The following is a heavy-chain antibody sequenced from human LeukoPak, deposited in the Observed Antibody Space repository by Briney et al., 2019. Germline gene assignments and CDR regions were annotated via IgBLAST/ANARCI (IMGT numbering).Heavy chain of an antibody. J-gene: IGHJ6*02. CDR1: GYTFTSYA. CDR3: ARISGSYYYYYYYGMDA. CDR2: INAGNGNT. Sequence: ASVKVSCKASGYTFTSYAMHWVRQAPGQRLEWMGWINAGNGNTKYSQKFQGRVTITRDTSASTAYMELSSLRSEDTAVYYCARISGSYYYYYYYGMDAWGQGTTVTVSS. D-gene: IGHD1-26*01. V-gene: IGHV1-3*01.